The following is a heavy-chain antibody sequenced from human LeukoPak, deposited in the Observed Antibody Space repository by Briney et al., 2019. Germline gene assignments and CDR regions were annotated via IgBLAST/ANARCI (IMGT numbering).Heavy chain of an antibody. D-gene: IGHD2-2*01. V-gene: IGHV3-33*01. CDR3: AREELEVVPAALDY. CDR2: IWYDGSNK. J-gene: IGHJ4*02. Sequence: GGSLRLSCAASGFTFSSYGMHWVRQAPGKGLEWVAVIWYDGSNKYYADSVKGRFTISRDNSKNTLYLQMNSLRAEDTAVYYCAREELEVVPAALDYWGQGTLVTVSS. CDR1: GFTFSSYG.